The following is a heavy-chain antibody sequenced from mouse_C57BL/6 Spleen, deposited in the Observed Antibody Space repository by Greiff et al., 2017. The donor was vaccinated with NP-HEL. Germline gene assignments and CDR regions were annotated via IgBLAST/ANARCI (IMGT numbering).Heavy chain of an antibody. J-gene: IGHJ3*01. D-gene: IGHD1-1*01. V-gene: IGHV1-80*01. CDR3: ARLYYYGSPQAWFAY. CDR2: IYPGDGDT. Sequence: QVQLKQSGAELVKPGASVKISCKASGYAFSSYWMNWVKQRPGKGLEWIGQIYPGDGDTNYNGKFKGKATLTADKSSSTAYMQRSSLTSEDSAVYFCARLYYYGSPQAWFAYWGQGTLVTVSA. CDR1: GYAFSSYW.